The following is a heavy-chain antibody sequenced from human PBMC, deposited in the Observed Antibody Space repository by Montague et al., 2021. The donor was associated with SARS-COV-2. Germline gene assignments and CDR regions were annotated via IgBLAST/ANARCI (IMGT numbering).Heavy chain of an antibody. D-gene: IGHD3-9*01. V-gene: IGHV4-39*07. J-gene: IGHJ4*02. CDR3: ARLGLRYFYWLLLGEGYFGY. CDR2: IYYSGST. CDR1: GGSISSSSYY. Sequence: SETLSLTCTVSGGSISSSSYYWCWIRQPPGKGLEWIGFIYYSGSTYYNSLLKSRGTISVDTSKNQFSMKLSSTTAADTAVYYCARLGLRYFYWLLLGEGYFGYWGPGTLVTVSS.